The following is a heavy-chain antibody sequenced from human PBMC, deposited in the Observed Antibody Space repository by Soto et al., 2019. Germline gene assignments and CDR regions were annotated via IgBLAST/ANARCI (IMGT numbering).Heavy chain of an antibody. CDR2: IQEDGGKK. J-gene: IGHJ6*03. D-gene: IGHD3-16*01. Sequence: GGSLRLSCAGSGFAFSGFWMSWVRQAPGKGLEWVANIQEDGGKKYYVDSVKGRFTISRDNAKNSLYLQMNSLRAEDTAVYYGFLGHYMDAWGKGTTVTVSS. CDR1: GFAFSGFW. CDR3: FLGHYMDA. V-gene: IGHV3-7*01.